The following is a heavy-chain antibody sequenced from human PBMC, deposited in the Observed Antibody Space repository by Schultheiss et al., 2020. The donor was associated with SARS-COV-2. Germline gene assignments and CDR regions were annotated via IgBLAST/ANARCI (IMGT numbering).Heavy chain of an antibody. V-gene: IGHV4-59*08. CDR3: AKRVRYCSGGSCYTDPYFDY. D-gene: IGHD2-15*01. CDR2: IYYSGST. J-gene: IGHJ4*02. Sequence: GSLRLSCAVYGGSFSGYYWSWIRQHPGKGLEWIGYIYYSGSTNYNPSLKSRVTISVDTSKNQFSLKLSSVTAADTAVYYCAKRVRYCSGGSCYTDPYFDYWGQGTLVTVSS. CDR1: GGSFSGYY.